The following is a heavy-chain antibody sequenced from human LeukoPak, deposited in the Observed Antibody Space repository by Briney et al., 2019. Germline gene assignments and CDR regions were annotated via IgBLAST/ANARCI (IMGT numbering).Heavy chain of an antibody. J-gene: IGHJ4*02. Sequence: GGSLRLSRAASGFTFSSYAMSWVRQAPGEGLEWVSAISGSGGSTYYADSVKGRFTISRDNSKNTLYLQMNSLRAEDTAVYYCAKSFGGIAVAGGVGYYFDYWGQGTLVTVSS. CDR2: ISGSGGST. V-gene: IGHV3-23*01. CDR3: AKSFGGIAVAGGVGYYFDY. D-gene: IGHD6-19*01. CDR1: GFTFSSYA.